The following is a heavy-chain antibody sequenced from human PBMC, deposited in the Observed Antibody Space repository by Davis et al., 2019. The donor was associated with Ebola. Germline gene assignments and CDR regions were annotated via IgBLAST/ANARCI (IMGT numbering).Heavy chain of an antibody. D-gene: IGHD1-26*01. Sequence: PSESLSLSCVVSDLTRSHYGMASVREAAWIAVVWVSRISSNGATAHYADSVRGRFTISRDNSRNTLYLQMNSLRAEDTAIYYCGGAWDWGQGTLVNVSS. CDR1: DLTRSHYG. CDR3: GGAWD. CDR2: ISSNGATA. V-gene: IGHV3-23*01. J-gene: IGHJ4*02.